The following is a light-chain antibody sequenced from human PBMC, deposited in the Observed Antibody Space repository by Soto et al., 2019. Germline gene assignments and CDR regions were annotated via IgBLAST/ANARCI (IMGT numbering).Light chain of an antibody. CDR3: QQRSNWPRYT. CDR1: QSVSSY. Sequence: EILLTKSPATLSLSPGERATLSCRASQSVSSYLAWYQQKPGQAPRLLIYDASNRATGITARFSGSGSGTDFTLTISSLEPEDFAVYYCQQRSNWPRYTFGQGT. V-gene: IGKV3-11*01. CDR2: DAS. J-gene: IGKJ2*01.